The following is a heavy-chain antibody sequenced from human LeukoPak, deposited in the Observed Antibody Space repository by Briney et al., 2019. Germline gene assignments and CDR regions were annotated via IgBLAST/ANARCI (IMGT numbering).Heavy chain of an antibody. D-gene: IGHD3-22*01. V-gene: IGHV4-39*01. Sequence: SETLSLTCSVSGDSVSRSDSYWDWIRQPPGKGREWIGTIYYSGRTYYSPSLRSRVTMSVDRSNNQFSLNLRSVTAADTALYYCARRRYYDGSGYLEWGQGTLLSVSS. CDR1: GDSVSRSDSY. CDR3: ARRRYYDGSGYLE. J-gene: IGHJ1*01. CDR2: IYYSGRT.